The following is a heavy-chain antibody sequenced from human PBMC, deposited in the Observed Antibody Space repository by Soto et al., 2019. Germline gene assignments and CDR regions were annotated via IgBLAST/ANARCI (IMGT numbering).Heavy chain of an antibody. CDR3: ARSIDPYYDFWSGYYTGHYGMDV. D-gene: IGHD3-3*01. V-gene: IGHV4-59*01. CDR2: IYYSGST. Sequence: PSETLSLTCTVSGGSISSYYWSWIRQPPGKGLEWIGYIYYSGSTNYNPSLKSRVTISVDTSKNQFSLKLSSVTAADTAVYYCARSIDPYYDFWSGYYTGHYGMDVWGQGTTVTVS. J-gene: IGHJ6*02. CDR1: GGSISSYY.